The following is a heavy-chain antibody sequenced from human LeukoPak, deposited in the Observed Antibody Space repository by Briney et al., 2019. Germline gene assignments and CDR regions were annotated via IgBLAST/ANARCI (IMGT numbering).Heavy chain of an antibody. CDR2: IYGGGST. J-gene: IGHJ6*03. D-gene: IGHD6-6*01. CDR3: ARDGSSSLIFYYYYYYMDV. CDR1: GFTVSSNY. Sequence: PGGSLRLSCAASGFTVSSNYMSWVRQAPGKGLEWVSVIYGGGSTYYADSVKGRFTISRDNSKNTLYLQMNSLRAEDTAVYYCARDGSSSLIFYYYYYYMDVWGKGTTVTVSS. V-gene: IGHV3-66*01.